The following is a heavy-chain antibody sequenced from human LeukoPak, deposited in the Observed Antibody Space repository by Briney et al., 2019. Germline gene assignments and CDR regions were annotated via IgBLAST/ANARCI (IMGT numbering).Heavy chain of an antibody. Sequence: PGGSLRLSCAASGFIFSNYWMHWVRQAPGEELDWVSRMNTDGSTINYADYVKGRFTISRDNAKNTLYLQMNSLTTEDTAVYYCATAGKYRFDNWGQGILVTVSS. D-gene: IGHD6-19*01. CDR3: ATAGKYRFDN. CDR2: MNTDGSTI. V-gene: IGHV3-74*01. CDR1: GFIFSNYW. J-gene: IGHJ5*02.